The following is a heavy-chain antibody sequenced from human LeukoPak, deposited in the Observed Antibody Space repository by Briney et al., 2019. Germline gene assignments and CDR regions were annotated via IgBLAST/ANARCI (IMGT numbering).Heavy chain of an antibody. CDR2: ISGSGGST. V-gene: IGHV3-23*01. J-gene: IGHJ1*01. Sequence: GGSLRLSCAASGFTFSSYAMSWVRQAPGKGLEWVSAISGSGGSTYYADSVKGRFTISRDNSKNTLYLQMNSLRAEDTAVYYCAKDLSYCSGGSCYPIEYFQHWGQGTLVTVSS. D-gene: IGHD2-15*01. CDR3: AKDLSYCSGGSCYPIEYFQH. CDR1: GFTFSSYA.